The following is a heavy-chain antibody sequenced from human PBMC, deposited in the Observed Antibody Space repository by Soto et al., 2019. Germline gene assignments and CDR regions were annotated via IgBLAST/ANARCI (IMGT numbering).Heavy chain of an antibody. CDR2: IYYSGST. CDR3: AREQLTYYYDSSGSAAFDI. Sequence: QVQLQESGPGLVKPSQTLSLTCTVSGGSISSGGYYWSWIRQHPGKGLEWIGYIYYSGSTYYNPPLTSRVTMSVDTSKNQFALKLSSVTAADTAVYYCAREQLTYYYDSSGSAAFDIWGQGTMVTVSS. D-gene: IGHD3-22*01. CDR1: GGSISSGGYY. J-gene: IGHJ3*02. V-gene: IGHV4-31*03.